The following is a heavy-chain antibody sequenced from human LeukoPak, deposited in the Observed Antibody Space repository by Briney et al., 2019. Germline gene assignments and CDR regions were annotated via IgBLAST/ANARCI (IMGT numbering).Heavy chain of an antibody. D-gene: IGHD2-2*01. CDR1: GFTFSRYA. CDR2: ILYDGSNK. V-gene: IGHV3-30-3*01. J-gene: IGHJ4*02. CDR3: AREGGTIVVVPAAPLSDY. Sequence: PGGSLRLSCAASGFTFSRYAMHWVRQAPGKGLEWVAVILYDGSNKYYAGSVKGRFTISRDNSKNTLYLQMNSLRVEDTAVYYCAREGGTIVVVPAAPLSDYWGQGTLVTVSS.